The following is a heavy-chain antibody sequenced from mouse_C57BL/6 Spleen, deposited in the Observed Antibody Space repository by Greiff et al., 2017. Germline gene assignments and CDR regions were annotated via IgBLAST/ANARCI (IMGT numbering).Heavy chain of an antibody. Sequence: EVMLVESEGGLVQPGSSMKLSCTASGFSFSDCYLSWVRQVPEKGLEWVANINYDGSSTYYLDSLKSRFIISRDNAKNILYLQMSSLKSEDTATYYCARDDYGSSGYFDVWGTGTTVTVSS. D-gene: IGHD1-1*01. V-gene: IGHV5-16*01. CDR1: GFSFSDCY. CDR3: ARDDYGSSGYFDV. J-gene: IGHJ1*03. CDR2: INYDGSST.